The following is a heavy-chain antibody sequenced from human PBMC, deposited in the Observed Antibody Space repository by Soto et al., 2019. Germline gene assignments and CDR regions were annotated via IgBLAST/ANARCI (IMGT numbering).Heavy chain of an antibody. CDR1: GFTFSSYS. Sequence: EVQLVESGGGLVKPGGSLRLSCAASGFTFSSYSMNWVRQAPGKGLEWVSSTSSSSSYIYYADSVKGRFTISRDNAKNSLYLQMNSLRAEDTAVYYCARDPPPGYDHDYWGQGTLVTVSS. CDR2: TSSSSSYI. D-gene: IGHD5-12*01. V-gene: IGHV3-21*01. J-gene: IGHJ4*02. CDR3: ARDPPPGYDHDY.